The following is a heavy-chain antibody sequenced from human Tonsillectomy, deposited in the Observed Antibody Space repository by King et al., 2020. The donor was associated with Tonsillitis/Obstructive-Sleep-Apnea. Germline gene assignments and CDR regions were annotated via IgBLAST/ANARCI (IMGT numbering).Heavy chain of an antibody. V-gene: IGHV3-23*04. CDR3: AKVSRCVRGVRRDDPFDI. J-gene: IGHJ3*02. CDR2: ISGSGGST. D-gene: IGHD1-1*01. Sequence: VQLVESGGGLVQPGGSLRLSCAASGFTFSSYAMSWVRQAPGKGLEWVSAISGSGGSTYYADSVKGRFTIYRDNSKNTLYLQMNSRRAEDTAVYYCAKVSRCVRGVRRDDPFDIWGQGTMVTVSS. CDR1: GFTFSSYA.